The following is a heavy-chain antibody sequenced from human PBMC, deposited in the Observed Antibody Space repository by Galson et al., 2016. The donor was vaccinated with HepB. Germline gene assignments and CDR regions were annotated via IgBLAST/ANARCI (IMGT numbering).Heavy chain of an antibody. V-gene: IGHV3-48*03. D-gene: IGHD3-3*01. CDR2: ISATGTTI. J-gene: IGHJ5*02. Sequence: SLRLSCAASGFTFSTYNMNWVRQAPGKGLDWISYISATGTTIDYADSVKGRFIISRDNAKNSLFLQMNSLSVEDTAVYYCARDSRATFGEPNWFDPWGQGTLVIVSS. CDR1: GFTFSTYN. CDR3: ARDSRATFGEPNWFDP.